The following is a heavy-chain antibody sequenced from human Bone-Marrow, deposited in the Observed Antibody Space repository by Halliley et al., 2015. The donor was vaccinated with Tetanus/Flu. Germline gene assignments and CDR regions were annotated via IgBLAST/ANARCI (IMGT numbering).Heavy chain of an antibody. J-gene: IGHJ4*02. CDR3: AGSWGSSGWSGGAIDY. D-gene: IGHD6-19*01. CDR2: ICGSSPFM. Sequence: SICGSSPFMNYADPVKGRFSKSRDNAKNSLYLQMNGLRAEDTARYYCAGSWGSSGWSGGAIDYWGQGTLFTVSS. V-gene: IGHV3-21*01.